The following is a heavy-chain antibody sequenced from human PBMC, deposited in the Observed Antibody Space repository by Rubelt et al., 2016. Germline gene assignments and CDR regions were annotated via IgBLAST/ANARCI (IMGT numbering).Heavy chain of an antibody. J-gene: IGHJ4*02. V-gene: IGHV3-23*01. D-gene: IGHD6-19*01. Sequence: GMGLEWVSAISGSGGSTYYADSVKGRFTISRDNSKNTLYLQMNSLRAEDTAVYYCAKADSGWERRHYFDYWGQGTLVTVSS. CDR3: AKADSGWERRHYFDY. CDR2: ISGSGGST.